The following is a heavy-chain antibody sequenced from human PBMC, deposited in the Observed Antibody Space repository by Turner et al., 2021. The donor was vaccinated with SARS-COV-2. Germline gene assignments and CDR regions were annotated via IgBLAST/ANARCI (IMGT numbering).Heavy chain of an antibody. CDR1: GFTFSSSG. V-gene: IGHV3-30*03. D-gene: IGHD2-2*01. CDR2: ISYDGSDK. J-gene: IGHJ4*02. CDR3: GAQESASSGGSRYVDH. Sequence: CAASGFTFSSSGMHWVRQAPGKGLEWVAVISYDGSDKYYADSVKRRTTTSSDNTTDTRSPQMNCTRADETHIRDGGAQESASSGGSRYVDHWGQGTLVTVSS.